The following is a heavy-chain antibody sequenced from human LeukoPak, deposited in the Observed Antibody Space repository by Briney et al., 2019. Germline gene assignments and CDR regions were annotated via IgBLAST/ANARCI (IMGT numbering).Heavy chain of an antibody. CDR2: IYYSGST. V-gene: IGHV4-39*07. Sequence: SETLSLTCTVSGGSNSRSSNYWGWIRQSPGKGLEWIGSIYYSGSTYYNPSLKSRVTISIDTSKNQFSLKLSSATAADTAVYYCATTTIRLGYWGQGTLVTVSS. CDR1: GGSNSRSSNY. D-gene: IGHD1-1*01. J-gene: IGHJ4*02. CDR3: ATTTIRLGY.